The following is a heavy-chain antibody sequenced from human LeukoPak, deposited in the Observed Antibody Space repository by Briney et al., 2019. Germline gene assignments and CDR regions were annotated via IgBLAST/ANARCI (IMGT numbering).Heavy chain of an antibody. CDR1: GYTFTSYA. CDR3: ARLIPVVALDY. Sequence: ASVKVSCKASGYTFTSYAMHWVRQAPGQRLEWMGWINAGNGNTKYSQKFQGRVTMTTDTSTSTAYMELRSLRSDDTAVYYCARLIPVVALDYWGQGTLVTVSS. CDR2: INAGNGNT. D-gene: IGHD3-22*01. J-gene: IGHJ4*02. V-gene: IGHV1-3*01.